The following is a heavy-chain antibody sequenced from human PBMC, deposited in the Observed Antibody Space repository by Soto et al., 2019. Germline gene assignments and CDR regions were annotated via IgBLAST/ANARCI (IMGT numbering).Heavy chain of an antibody. D-gene: IGHD3-16*02. CDR1: GFTVSNNY. CDR2: IYSGGYT. J-gene: IGHJ4*02. V-gene: IGHV3-53*01. Sequence: HPGGSLRLSCAVSGFTVSNNYMSWVRQAPGKGLEGVSVIYSGGYTAYGDSVKGRFTISRDNSKNTLFLQMNSLRAEDTAVYYCARIPFDHVWGTDRYSPNFDYWGQGTQVTVSS. CDR3: ARIPFDHVWGTDRYSPNFDY.